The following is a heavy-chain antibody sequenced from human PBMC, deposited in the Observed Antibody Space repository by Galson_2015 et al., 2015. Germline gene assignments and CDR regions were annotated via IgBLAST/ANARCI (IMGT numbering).Heavy chain of an antibody. J-gene: IGHJ5*02. CDR3: VRSITTLRIDNWFDP. V-gene: IGHV3-74*01. CDR1: GFTFSTYW. Sequence: SLRLSCAASGFTFSTYWMHWVRHAPGEGLVWVSRINTDGSSTSYGDFVKGRFTISRDNARNTLYLQLNSLRAEDTAVYYCVRSITTLRIDNWFDPWGQGTLVTVPS. CDR2: INTDGSST. D-gene: IGHD3-9*01.